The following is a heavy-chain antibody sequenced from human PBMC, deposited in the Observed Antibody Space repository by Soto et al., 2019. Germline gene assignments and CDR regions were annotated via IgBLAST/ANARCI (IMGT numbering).Heavy chain of an antibody. CDR2: IRNKANRYTT. J-gene: IGHJ4*01. D-gene: IGHD6-13*01. V-gene: IGHV3-72*01. CDR1: GFTFSDHY. CDR3: TRDYPLAPGTLDY. Sequence: EAQLVESGGGLVQPGGSLRLSCAASGFTFSDHYMDWVRQSPGKGLEWVGRIRNKANRYTTEYAASVKGRFTISRDDSRTSLYLQMNSLKTEDTAVYYCTRDYPLAPGTLDYWGQGTLVTVSS.